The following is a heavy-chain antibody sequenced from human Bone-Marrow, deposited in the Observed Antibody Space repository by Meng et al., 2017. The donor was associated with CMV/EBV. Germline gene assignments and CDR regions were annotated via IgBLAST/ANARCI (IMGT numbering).Heavy chain of an antibody. V-gene: IGHV3-20*04. CDR2: INWNGRST. J-gene: IGHJ5*02. D-gene: IGHD1-7*01. CDR3: ARGLRWNYAPSAP. Sequence: GESLKISCAASGFTFEDYGMLWVRQAPGKGLEWVCGINWNGRSTGYADSVKGRFTISRDNAKNSLYLQMHSLRAEDTAFYYCARGLRWNYAPSAPWGQGTLVTVSS. CDR1: GFTFEDYG.